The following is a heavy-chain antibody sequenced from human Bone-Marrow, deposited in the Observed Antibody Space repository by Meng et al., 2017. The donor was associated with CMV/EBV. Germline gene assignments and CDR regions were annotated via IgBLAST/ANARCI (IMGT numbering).Heavy chain of an antibody. CDR1: RSTISSYY. V-gene: IGHV4-59*01. CDR3: ARGTTTTQHYFAY. J-gene: IGHJ4*02. CDR2: VSGSGFM. Sequence: SETLSLTCTVSRSTISSYYWNWIRQPPGKGLQWLGYVSGSGFMKYNPSLESRVTISRDRSRSQFFLALDSVTAADTAVYFCARGTTTTQHYFAYWGQGTLVTVSS. D-gene: IGHD1-7*01.